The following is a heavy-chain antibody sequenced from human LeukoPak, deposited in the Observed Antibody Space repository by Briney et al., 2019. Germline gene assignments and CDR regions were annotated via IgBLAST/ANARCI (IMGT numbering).Heavy chain of an antibody. V-gene: IGHV3-23*01. Sequence: GGSLRLSCAASGFTFRNYAISWVRQAPGKGLEWVSSISGSGGSTYSADSVKGRFTLYRENSNNTLYLQMNSLRADDTAMYYCAKDSEATITPLSAFDIWGQGTMVTVSS. CDR2: ISGSGGST. J-gene: IGHJ3*02. CDR1: GFTFRNYA. CDR3: AKDSEATITPLSAFDI. D-gene: IGHD4-23*01.